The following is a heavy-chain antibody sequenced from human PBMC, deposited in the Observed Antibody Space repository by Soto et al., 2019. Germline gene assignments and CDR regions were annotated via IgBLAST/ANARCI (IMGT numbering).Heavy chain of an antibody. J-gene: IGHJ6*02. Sequence: GGSLRLSCAASGFTFSSYAMHWVRQAPAKGLEWVAVISYDGSNKYYADSVKRRFTISRDNSKNTLYLQMNSLRAEDTAVYYCARAGGDSSSFGSYSYYGMDVWGQGTTVTVSS. D-gene: IGHD6-6*01. CDR2: ISYDGSNK. CDR3: ARAGGDSSSFGSYSYYGMDV. V-gene: IGHV3-30-3*01. CDR1: GFTFSSYA.